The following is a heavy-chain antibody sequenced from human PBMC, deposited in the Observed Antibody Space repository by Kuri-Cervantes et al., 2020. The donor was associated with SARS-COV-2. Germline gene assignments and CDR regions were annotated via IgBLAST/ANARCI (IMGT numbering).Heavy chain of an antibody. Sequence: GGSLRLSCAASGFPFSSYWMHWVRQAPGKGLVWVSRTSSDGTSTSYADSVKGRFTNSRDNAKKTLYLLLNNLAAEDTAAYYCARGGVVTADCYFDLWGRGTLVTVSS. J-gene: IGHJ2*01. V-gene: IGHV3-74*01. CDR1: GFPFSSYW. D-gene: IGHD2-21*02. CDR3: ARGGVVTADCYFDL. CDR2: TSSDGTST.